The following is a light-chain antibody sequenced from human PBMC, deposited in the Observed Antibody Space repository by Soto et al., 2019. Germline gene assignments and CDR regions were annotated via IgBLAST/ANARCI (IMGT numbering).Light chain of an antibody. CDR1: QSISSW. CDR2: DAS. Sequence: DIQMTQSPSTLSASVGDRVTITCRASQSISSWLAWYQQKPGKAPKLLIYDASSLESGVPSRFSGSGSGTEFTLTISSLQPEDFATYYCLQPNSYLWTFGQGTKVDIK. V-gene: IGKV1-5*01. CDR3: LQPNSYLWT. J-gene: IGKJ1*01.